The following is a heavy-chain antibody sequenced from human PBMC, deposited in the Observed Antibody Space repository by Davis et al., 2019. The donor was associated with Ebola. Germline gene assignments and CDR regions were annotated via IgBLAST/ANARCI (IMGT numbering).Heavy chain of an antibody. CDR3: ARGDIVVVPAATMLYYYYYYMDV. CDR2: INAANGNT. CDR1: GYTLTSYA. V-gene: IGHV1-3*01. D-gene: IGHD2-2*01. Sequence: ASVPVSCKASGYTLTSYAMHWVRQAPGQRLEWMGWINAANGNTKYSQKFQGRVTITRDTSASTAYMELSSLRSEDTAVYYCARGDIVVVPAATMLYYYYYYMDVWGKGTTVTVSS. J-gene: IGHJ6*03.